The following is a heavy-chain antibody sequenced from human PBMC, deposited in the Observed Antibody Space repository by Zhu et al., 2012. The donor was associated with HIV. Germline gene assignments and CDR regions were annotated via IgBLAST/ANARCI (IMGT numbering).Heavy chain of an antibody. V-gene: IGHV4-39*01. Sequence: QVQLQESGPGLVKPSETLFLICTVSGGSISRSNYYWGWIRQPPGKGLEWIGSTYYSGSTFYNPSLKSRVTISMDTSKNQFSLKLSSVTAADTAVYYCASRYCSSSSCLYDYWGQGTLVTVSS. CDR1: GGSISRSNYY. D-gene: IGHD2-2*01. CDR3: ASRYCSSSSCLYDY. J-gene: IGHJ4*02. CDR2: TYYSGST.